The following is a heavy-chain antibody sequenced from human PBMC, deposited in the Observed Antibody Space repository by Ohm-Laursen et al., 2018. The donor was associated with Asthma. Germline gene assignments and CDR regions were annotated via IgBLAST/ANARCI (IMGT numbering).Heavy chain of an antibody. Sequence: SLRLSCAASGFPFSAFGMHWVRQAPGKGLEWVAVILYDGSKKYYRDSVKGRFTISRDNSKNSLYLQMNSLRAQDTAVYYCAVRTSSAGFDVWGQGTTVTVSS. V-gene: IGHV3-30*03. CDR2: ILYDGSKK. CDR3: AVRTSSAGFDV. CDR1: GFPFSAFG. J-gene: IGHJ6*02.